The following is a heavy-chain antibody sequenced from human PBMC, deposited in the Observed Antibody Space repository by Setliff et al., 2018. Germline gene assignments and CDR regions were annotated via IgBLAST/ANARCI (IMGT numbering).Heavy chain of an antibody. J-gene: IGHJ4*02. V-gene: IGHV3-20*04. Sequence: PGGSLRLSCAASGFTFDDYGMSWVRQAPGKGLEWVSGINWNGGSTGYADSVKGRFTISRDNAKNSLYLQMNSLRAEDTALYYCAKDSQPGIAAAAPDYWGQGTLVTVSS. D-gene: IGHD6-13*01. CDR2: INWNGGST. CDR3: AKDSQPGIAAAAPDY. CDR1: GFTFDDYG.